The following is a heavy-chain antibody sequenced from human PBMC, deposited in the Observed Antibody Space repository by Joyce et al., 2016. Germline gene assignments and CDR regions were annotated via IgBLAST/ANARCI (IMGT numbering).Heavy chain of an antibody. CDR1: GDSISTGFY. J-gene: IGHJ4*02. CDR3: VRDYGDYPRRPPFFFDY. Sequence: QVQLQESGPRLVKLSETLSITCADSGDSISTGFYWDWIRQPPGKGLEWIGSDYHHETTYFNPSLRPRATITIDKSNNQFSLKVTSVTAADTAVYYCVRDYGDYPRRPPFFFDYWGQGLLVTVSS. V-gene: IGHV4-38-2*02. D-gene: IGHD4-17*01. CDR2: DYHHETT.